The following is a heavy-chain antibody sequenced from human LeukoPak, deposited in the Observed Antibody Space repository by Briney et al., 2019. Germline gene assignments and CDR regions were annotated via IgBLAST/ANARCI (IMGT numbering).Heavy chain of an antibody. CDR3: ARVGLPFTVTRKTNWFDP. D-gene: IGHD4-17*01. V-gene: IGHV4-34*01. CDR2: INHSGST. Sequence: SETLSLTCAVYGGSFSDYYWSWIRQPPGKGLEWIGEINHSGSTNYNPSLKSRVTISVDTSKNQFSLKLSSVTAADTAVYYCARVGLPFTVTRKTNWFDPWGQGTLVTVSS. CDR1: GGSFSDYY. J-gene: IGHJ5*02.